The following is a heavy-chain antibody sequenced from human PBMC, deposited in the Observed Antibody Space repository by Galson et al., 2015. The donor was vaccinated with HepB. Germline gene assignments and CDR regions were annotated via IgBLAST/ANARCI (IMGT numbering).Heavy chain of an antibody. Sequence: SLRLSCAASGFIFSNYTMTWVRQAPGKGLEWVSAISGSGGSTYYADSVKGRFTISRDNSKNTLYLQMNSLRAEDTAVYYCAKDIPGIAAAGTELDYWGQGALVTVSS. CDR1: GFIFSNYT. V-gene: IGHV3-23*01. CDR3: AKDIPGIAAAGTELDY. J-gene: IGHJ4*02. CDR2: ISGSGGST. D-gene: IGHD6-13*01.